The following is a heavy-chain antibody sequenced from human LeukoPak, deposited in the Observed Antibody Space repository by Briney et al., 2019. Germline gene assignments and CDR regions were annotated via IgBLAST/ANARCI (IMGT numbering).Heavy chain of an antibody. CDR1: GFTFSSYS. CDR2: ISSSSSYI. CDR3: ARSCSGGSCYGSALGY. Sequence: GGSLRLSCAASGFTFSSYSMNWVRQAPGKGLEWVSSISSSSSYIYYADSVKGRFTISRDNAKNSLYLQMNSLRAEDTAVYYCARSCSGGSCYGSALGYWGQGTLVTVSS. D-gene: IGHD2-15*01. J-gene: IGHJ4*02. V-gene: IGHV3-21*01.